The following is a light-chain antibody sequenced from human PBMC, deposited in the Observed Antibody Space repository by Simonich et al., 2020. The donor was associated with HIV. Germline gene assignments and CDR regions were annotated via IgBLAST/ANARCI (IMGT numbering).Light chain of an antibody. CDR2: GAS. CDR3: QQYGSSPLT. CDR1: QSVSSSN. J-gene: IGKJ4*01. V-gene: IGKV3-20*01. Sequence: EIVLTQSPGTLSLSPGERAPLSCRASQSVSSSNLAWYEQKPGQAPRLLSYGASGRATGIPDRFSGSGSGTDFTLTISRLEPEDFVVYYCQQYGSSPLTFGGGTKVEIK.